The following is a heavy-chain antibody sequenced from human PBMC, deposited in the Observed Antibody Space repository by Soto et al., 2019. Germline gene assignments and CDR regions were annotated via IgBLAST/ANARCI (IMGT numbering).Heavy chain of an antibody. CDR1: GFTFSSYA. V-gene: IGHV3-23*01. CDR2: ISGSGGTT. J-gene: IGHJ3*02. Sequence: PGRSLRLSCAASGFTFSSYAMSWVRQAPGKGLEWVSAISGSGGTTYYADSVKGRFTFSRDNSKNTLYLQMNSLRAEDTAVYYCAKTANGWFSAFDICGQGTMVTVSS. D-gene: IGHD6-19*01. CDR3: AKTANGWFSAFDI.